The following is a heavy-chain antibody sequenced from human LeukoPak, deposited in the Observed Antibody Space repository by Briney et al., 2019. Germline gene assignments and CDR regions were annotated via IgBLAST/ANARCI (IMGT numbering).Heavy chain of an antibody. D-gene: IGHD1-1*01. CDR1: GGTFSSYA. CDR3: ARDAWQNWKSGANHYYYGLDV. CDR2: IIPIFGIA. V-gene: IGHV1-69*13. J-gene: IGHJ6*02. Sequence: SVKVSCKASGGTFSSYAVSWVRQAPGQGLEWMGGIIPIFGIANYAQKFQGRVTITADVSTGATYMELSSLRSEDTAVYYCARDAWQNWKSGANHYYYGLDVWGQGTTVTVSS.